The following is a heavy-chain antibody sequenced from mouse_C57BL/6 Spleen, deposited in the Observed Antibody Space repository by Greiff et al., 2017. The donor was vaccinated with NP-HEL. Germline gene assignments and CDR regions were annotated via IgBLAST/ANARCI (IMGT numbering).Heavy chain of an antibody. CDR2: IYPGSGST. D-gene: IGHD3-2*02. CDR1: GYTFTSYW. J-gene: IGHJ3*01. Sequence: QQPGAELVKPGASVKMSCKASGYTFTSYWITWVKQRPGQGLEWIGDIYPGSGSTNYNEKFKSKATLTVDTSSSTAYMQLSSLTSEDSAVYYCARSQTAQATFAWFAYWGQGTLVTVSA. CDR3: ARSQTAQATFAWFAY. V-gene: IGHV1-55*01.